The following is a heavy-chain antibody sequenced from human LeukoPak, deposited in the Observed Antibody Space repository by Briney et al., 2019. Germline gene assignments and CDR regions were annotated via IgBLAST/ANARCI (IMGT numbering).Heavy chain of an antibody. CDR1: GFTFSSYG. CDR3: ANIQSSDSSGYEEY. CDR2: ISYDGSNK. D-gene: IGHD3-22*01. J-gene: IGHJ4*02. V-gene: IGHV3-30*18. Sequence: GGTLRLSCAASGFTFSSYGRHWVRQAPGKGLEWVAVISYDGSNKYYADSVKGRFTISSDNSKNTLYLQLHSLRAEDRAVYYRANIQSSDSSGYEEYWGEGTLDPV.